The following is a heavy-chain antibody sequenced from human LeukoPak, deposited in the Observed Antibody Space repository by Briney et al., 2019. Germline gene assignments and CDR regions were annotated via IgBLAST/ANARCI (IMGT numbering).Heavy chain of an antibody. CDR2: IDWDDDK. Sequence: ESGPTLVNPTQTLTLTCTFSGFSLSTSGMCVSWVRQPPGKALEWLARIDWDDDKYYSTSLKTRLTISKDTSKNQVVLTMTNMDPVDTATYYCARIAAAGSLFDYWGQGTLVTVSS. J-gene: IGHJ4*02. CDR3: ARIAAAGSLFDY. CDR1: GFSLSTSGMC. V-gene: IGHV2-70*11. D-gene: IGHD6-13*01.